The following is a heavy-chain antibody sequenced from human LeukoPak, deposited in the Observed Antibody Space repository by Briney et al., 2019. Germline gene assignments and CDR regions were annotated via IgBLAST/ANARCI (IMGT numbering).Heavy chain of an antibody. J-gene: IGHJ3*02. CDR1: GYTFTSYG. CDR3: ARDCKDDAFDI. D-gene: IGHD2/OR15-2a*01. V-gene: IGHV1-2*04. CDR2: INPNSGGT. Sequence: ASVKVSCKASGYTFTSYGISWVRQAPGQGLEWMGWINPNSGGTNYAQKFQGWVTMTRDTSISTAYMELSRLRSDDTAVYYCARDCKDDAFDIWGQGTMVTVSS.